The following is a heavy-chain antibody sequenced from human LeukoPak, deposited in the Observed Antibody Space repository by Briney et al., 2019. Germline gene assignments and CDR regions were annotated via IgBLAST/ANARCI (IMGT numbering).Heavy chain of an antibody. CDR3: ARVVGYCSSTSCYGPPDYYYGMDV. J-gene: IGHJ6*02. Sequence: PSETLSLTCTVSAGSTGNYFWTWIRQPAGKGLEWIGRIYTSGSTNYNPSLKSRVTMSVDTSKNQFSLNLTSVTAADTAVYFCARVVGYCSSTSCYGPPDYYYGMDVWGQGTTVTVSS. CDR2: IYTSGST. V-gene: IGHV4-4*07. CDR1: AGSTGNYF. D-gene: IGHD2-2*01.